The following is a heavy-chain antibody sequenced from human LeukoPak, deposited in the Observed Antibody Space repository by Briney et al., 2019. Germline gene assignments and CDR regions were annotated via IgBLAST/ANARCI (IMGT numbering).Heavy chain of an antibody. CDR3: ARDPEYTYGYFDY. J-gene: IGHJ4*02. D-gene: IGHD5-18*01. CDR2: ISGTGGGA. V-gene: IGHV3-23*01. Sequence: PGGSLRLSCAASEFTFSNYAMSWVRQAPGKGLEWVSAISGTGGGAYYADSVKGRFTISRDNSKNTLYLDMKSLRAEDTAIYYCARDPEYTYGYFDYWGQGTQVTVSS. CDR1: EFTFSNYA.